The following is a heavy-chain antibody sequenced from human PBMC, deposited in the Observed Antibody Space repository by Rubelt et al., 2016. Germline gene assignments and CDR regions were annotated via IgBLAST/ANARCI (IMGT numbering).Heavy chain of an antibody. CDR3: ARFKCGSSWSDPARPGDY. Sequence: QVQLVQSGAEVKKPGASVKVSCKASGYTFTSYGISWVRQAPGQGLEWIGWISGYNSNPNNEQKIQGRVSMTTDTSTSTGYMELRSMRSDDRAVEYCARFKCGSSWSDPARPGDYGGQGTLVTGAS. D-gene: IGHD6-13*01. V-gene: IGHV1-18*01. CDR1: GYTFTSYG. CDR2: ISGYNSNP. J-gene: IGHJ4*02.